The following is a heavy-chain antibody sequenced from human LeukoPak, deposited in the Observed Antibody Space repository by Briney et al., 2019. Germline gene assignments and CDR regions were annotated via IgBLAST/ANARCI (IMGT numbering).Heavy chain of an antibody. V-gene: IGHV4-59*12. CDR3: TRGWLQSGFDS. D-gene: IGHD5-24*01. J-gene: IGHJ4*02. Sequence: SETLSLTCTVSGGSISSYYWSWIRQPPGKGLDWIGYIYYSGSTNYNPSLKSRVTISVDTSKNQFSLQLNSVTPENTAVYYCTRGWLQSGFDSWGQGTLVTVSS. CDR1: GGSISSYY. CDR2: IYYSGST.